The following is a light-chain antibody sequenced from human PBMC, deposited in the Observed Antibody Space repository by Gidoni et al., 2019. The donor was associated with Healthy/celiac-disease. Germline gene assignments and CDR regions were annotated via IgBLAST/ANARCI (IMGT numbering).Light chain of an antibody. CDR2: AAS. J-gene: IGKJ1*01. V-gene: IGKV1-27*01. CDR1: QGISNY. CDR3: QKYNSAPRT. Sequence: DIQMTQSPSSLSASLGDRVPITCRASQGISNYVAWYQKKPGKVTKLLIYAASTLQSGVPSRCSGSGSGTDFTLTISSLQPEDVATYYCQKYNSAPRTFGQGTKVEIK.